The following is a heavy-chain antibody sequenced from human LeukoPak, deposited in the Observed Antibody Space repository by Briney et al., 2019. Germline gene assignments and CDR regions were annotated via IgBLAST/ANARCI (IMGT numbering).Heavy chain of an antibody. CDR1: GFTFSNYW. V-gene: IGHV3-7*05. CDR3: ARDQGGGWYFDV. CDR2: MKEDGSDK. D-gene: IGHD1-26*01. Sequence: PGGSLRLSCAASGFTFSNYWMDWVRQAPGKGLEWVASMKEDGSDKYYVDSVKGRFTISRDNAKNSLYLQMNSLRVEDTAVYYCARDQGGGWYFDVWGRGTLVTVSS. J-gene: IGHJ2*01.